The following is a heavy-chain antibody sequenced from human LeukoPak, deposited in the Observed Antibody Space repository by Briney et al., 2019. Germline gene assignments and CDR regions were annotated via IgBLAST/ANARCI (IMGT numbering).Heavy chain of an antibody. Sequence: PGGSLRLSCAASGFTFSSYGMHWVRQAPGQGLEGVTFISYDGSNKYYGDSVKGRFTISRDNSKNTLYLQMNSLRAEDTAVYYCAKDLSNWNDVTSPDYWGQGTLVTVSS. CDR3: AKDLSNWNDVTSPDY. CDR1: GFTFSSYG. CDR2: ISYDGSNK. D-gene: IGHD1-1*01. J-gene: IGHJ4*02. V-gene: IGHV3-30*18.